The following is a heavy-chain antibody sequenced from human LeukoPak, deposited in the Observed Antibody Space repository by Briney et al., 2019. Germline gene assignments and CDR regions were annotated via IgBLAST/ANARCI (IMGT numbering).Heavy chain of an antibody. J-gene: IGHJ4*02. CDR3: ARDRDYSNTERGFDY. V-gene: IGHV1-2*02. D-gene: IGHD4-11*01. CDR2: INPNSGET. Sequence: ASVKVACKTSGYTFTDYYIHWVRQAPGQGLEWMGWINPNSGETNSAQKFQGRVTMTGDTSISTAYMELRRVTSDDTAVYYCARDRDYSNTERGFDYWGQGTLVTVSS. CDR1: GYTFTDYY.